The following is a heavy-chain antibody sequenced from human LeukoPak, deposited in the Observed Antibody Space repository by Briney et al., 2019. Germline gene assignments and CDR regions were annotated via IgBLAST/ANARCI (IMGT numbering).Heavy chain of an antibody. CDR1: GGTFSSYT. J-gene: IGHJ4*02. CDR2: IIPILGIA. V-gene: IGHV1-69*04. Sequence: GASVKVSCKASGGTFSSYTISWVRQAPGQGLEWMGRIIPILGIANYAQKFQGRVTITADKSTSTAYMELSSLRSEDTAVYYCARERYCSSTSCYPEPFDYWGQGTLVSVSS. D-gene: IGHD2-2*01. CDR3: ARERYCSSTSCYPEPFDY.